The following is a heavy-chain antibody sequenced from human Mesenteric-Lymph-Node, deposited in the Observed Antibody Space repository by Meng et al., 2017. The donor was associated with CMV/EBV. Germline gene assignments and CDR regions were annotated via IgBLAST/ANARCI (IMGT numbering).Heavy chain of an antibody. Sequence: ASVKVSCKAFGGTFNTYTINWVRQAPGQGLEWMGWMNPNSGNTGYAQKFQGRVTITRNTSISTAYMELSSLRSEDTAVYYCARGDGGNPNGMDVWGQGTTVTVSS. CDR1: GGTFNTYT. V-gene: IGHV1-8*03. CDR2: MNPNSGNT. D-gene: IGHD4-23*01. J-gene: IGHJ6*02. CDR3: ARGDGGNPNGMDV.